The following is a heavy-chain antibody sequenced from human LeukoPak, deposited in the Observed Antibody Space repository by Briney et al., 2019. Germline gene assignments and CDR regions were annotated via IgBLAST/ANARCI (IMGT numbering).Heavy chain of an antibody. J-gene: IGHJ4*02. V-gene: IGHV1-8*01. CDR3: ATYDFWSGYHQFDY. D-gene: IGHD3-3*01. Sequence: GASVKVSCKASGYTFTSYDINWVRQATGQGLEWIGWMNPNSGNTGYAQKFQGRVTMTRNTSISTAYMELSSLRSEDTAVYYCATYDFWSGYHQFDYWGQGTLVTVSS. CDR1: GYTFTSYD. CDR2: MNPNSGNT.